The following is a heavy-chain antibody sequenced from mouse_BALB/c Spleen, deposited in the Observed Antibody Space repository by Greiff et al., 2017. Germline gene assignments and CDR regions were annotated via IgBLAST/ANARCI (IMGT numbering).Heavy chain of an antibody. D-gene: IGHD2-4*01. J-gene: IGHJ3*01. CDR1: GFSLTGYG. V-gene: IGHV2-6-7*01. CDR3: AKHEDYDASAWFAY. Sequence: VQRVESGPGLVAPSQSLSITCTVSGFSLTGYGVNWVRQPPGKGLEWLGMIWGDGSTDYNSALKSRLSISKDNSKSQVFLKMNSLQTDDTAMYYCAKHEDYDASAWFAYWGQGTLVTVSA. CDR2: IWGDGST.